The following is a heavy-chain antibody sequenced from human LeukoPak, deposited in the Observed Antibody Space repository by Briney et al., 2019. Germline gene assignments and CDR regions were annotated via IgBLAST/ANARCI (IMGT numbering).Heavy chain of an antibody. J-gene: IGHJ2*01. Sequence: GGSLRLSCAASGFTVSSTYMSWVRQAPGKGLEWVSVMYGSGGTYYADSMKGRFTISRDNSKNTLYLQMNSLRAEDTAVYYCARFYGDFVNPWYFDLWGRGTLVTVSS. CDR1: GFTVSSTY. CDR2: MYGSGGT. D-gene: IGHD4-17*01. CDR3: ARFYGDFVNPWYFDL. V-gene: IGHV3-53*01.